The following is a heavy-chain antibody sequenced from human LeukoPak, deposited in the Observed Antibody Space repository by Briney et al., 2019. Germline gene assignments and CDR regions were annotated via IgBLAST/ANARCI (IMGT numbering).Heavy chain of an antibody. V-gene: IGHV4-39*02. CDR1: GDSISGRRYY. J-gene: IGHJ4*02. CDR3: ARYPPVADNEHDY. CDR2: VHYSGNT. Sequence: PSETLSLTCTVSGDSISGRRYYWGWIRQPPGKGLEWIGSVHYSGNTYYNPSLNSRVTMSVETSKNHFSLKLTSLTAADTAVYYCARYPPVADNEHDYWGQGTQVTVSS. D-gene: IGHD6-19*01.